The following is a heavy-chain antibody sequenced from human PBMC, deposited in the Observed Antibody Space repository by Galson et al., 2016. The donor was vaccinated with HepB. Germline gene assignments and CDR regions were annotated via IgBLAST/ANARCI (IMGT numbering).Heavy chain of an antibody. V-gene: IGHV3-48*02. CDR3: VRDFRSSGTFGC. Sequence: LRLSCAASGFTFNTYSMNWVRQSPGKGLEWVSYIDTSSKSIVYADSVKGRFTISRDNAKSSLYLQMNSLREEDTALYYCVRDFRSSGTFGCWGQGILVTVSS. CDR2: IDTSSKSI. D-gene: IGHD3-22*01. CDR1: GFTFNTYS. J-gene: IGHJ4*02.